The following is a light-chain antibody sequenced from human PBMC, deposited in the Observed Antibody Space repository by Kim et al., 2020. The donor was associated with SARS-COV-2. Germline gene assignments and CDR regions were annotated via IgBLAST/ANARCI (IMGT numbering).Light chain of an antibody. Sequence: SVSPGERATLSCRASQSVSSNLAWYQPKPGQAPRLLIYGASTRATGIPARFSGSGSGTEFTLTISSLQSEDFAVYYCQQYNNWRTFGQGTRLEIK. CDR1: QSVSSN. CDR3: QQYNNWRT. J-gene: IGKJ5*01. V-gene: IGKV3-15*01. CDR2: GAS.